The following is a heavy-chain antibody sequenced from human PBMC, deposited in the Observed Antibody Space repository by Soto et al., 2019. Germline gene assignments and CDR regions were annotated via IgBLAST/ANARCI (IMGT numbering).Heavy chain of an antibody. CDR3: ARLTQQWLTGGYFDY. J-gene: IGHJ4*02. CDR2: IYYSGST. V-gene: IGHV4-61*08. CDR1: GGSISSGDYY. D-gene: IGHD6-19*01. Sequence: SSETLSLTCTVSGGSISSGDYYWSWIRQPPGKGLEWIGYIYYSGSTNYNPSLKSRVTISVDTSKNQFSLKLSSVTAADTAVYYCARLTQQWLTGGYFDYWGQGTLVTVSS.